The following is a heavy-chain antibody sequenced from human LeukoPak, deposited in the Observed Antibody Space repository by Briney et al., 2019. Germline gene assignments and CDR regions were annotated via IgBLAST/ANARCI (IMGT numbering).Heavy chain of an antibody. D-gene: IGHD1-1*01. Sequence: SETLSLTCTVPGGSISSYYWSWIRQPPGKGLEWIGYIYYSGSTNYNPSLKSRVTISVDTSKNQFSLKLSSVTAADTAVYYCARGKTGDNGMDVWGQGTMVTVSS. J-gene: IGHJ6*02. CDR1: GGSISSYY. CDR2: IYYSGST. V-gene: IGHV4-59*01. CDR3: ARGKTGDNGMDV.